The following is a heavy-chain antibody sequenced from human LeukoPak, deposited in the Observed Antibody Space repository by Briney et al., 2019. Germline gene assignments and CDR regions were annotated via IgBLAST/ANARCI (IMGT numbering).Heavy chain of an antibody. D-gene: IGHD1-26*01. CDR1: GYTFTRYV. CDR3: AREVDTSALDY. J-gene: IGHJ4*02. CDR2: ISPYNGNS. V-gene: IGHV1-18*01. Sequence: ASVKVSSTASGYTFTRYVINWVRQAPGQGLEWMGWISPYNGNSDSAQKLQGRVTMTTDTSTTTAYMELRRLRSDDTAVYFCAREVDTSALDYCGQGTLVTVSS.